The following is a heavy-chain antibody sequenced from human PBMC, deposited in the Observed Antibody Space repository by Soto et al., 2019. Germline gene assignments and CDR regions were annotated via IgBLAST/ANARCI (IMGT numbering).Heavy chain of an antibody. CDR3: AHRVLRTVFGLVTTTAIYFDF. CDR1: GFSLTTSGVG. Sequence: QITLNESGPTVVRPTETLTLTCRFSGFSLTTSGVGVGWIRQSPGKATEGIALMYWDDDKRYIASLKSRLTITNDTSKNQVVLTVSDLDPTDTATYYCAHRVLRTVFGLVTTTAIYFDFWGQGTPVAVSS. D-gene: IGHD3-3*01. V-gene: IGHV2-5*02. J-gene: IGHJ4*02. CDR2: MYWDDDK.